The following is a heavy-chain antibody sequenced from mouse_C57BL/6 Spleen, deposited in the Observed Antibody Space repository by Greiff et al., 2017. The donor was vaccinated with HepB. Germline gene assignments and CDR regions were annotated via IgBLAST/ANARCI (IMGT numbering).Heavy chain of an antibody. J-gene: IGHJ2*01. V-gene: IGHV1-81*01. D-gene: IGHD2-3*01. CDR2: IYPRSGNT. Sequence: VKLQESGAELARPGASVKLSCKASGYTFTSYGISWVKQRTGQGLEWIGEIYPRSGNTYYNEKFKGKATLTADKSSSTAYMELRSLTSEDSAVYFCARSYDGYYYFDYWGQGTTLTVSS. CDR1: GYTFTSYG. CDR3: ARSYDGYYYFDY.